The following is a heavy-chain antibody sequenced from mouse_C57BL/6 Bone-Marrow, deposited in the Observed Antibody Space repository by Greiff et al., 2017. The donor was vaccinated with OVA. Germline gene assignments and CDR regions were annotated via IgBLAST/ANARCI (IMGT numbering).Heavy chain of an antibody. Sequence: EVKLVESGAELVRPGSSVKMSCKTSGYTFTSYGINWVKQRPGQGLEWIGRIDPANGNTKYAPKFQGKATITADTSSNTAYLQLSSLTSEDTAIYYCARLGIYYGNYDYAMDYWGQGTSVTVSS. J-gene: IGHJ4*01. V-gene: IGHV14-3*01. CDR1: GYTFTSYG. D-gene: IGHD2-1*01. CDR2: IDPANGNT. CDR3: ARLGIYYGNYDYAMDY.